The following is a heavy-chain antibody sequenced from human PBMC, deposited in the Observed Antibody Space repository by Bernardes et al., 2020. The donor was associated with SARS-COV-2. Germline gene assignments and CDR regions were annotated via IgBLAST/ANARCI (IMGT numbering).Heavy chain of an antibody. Sequence: ASVKVSCKASGYTFTSYYMHWVRQAPGQGLEWMGIINPSGGSTSYAQKFQGRVTMTRDTSTSTVYMELSSLRSEDTAVYYCARGRCSSTSCENSTYSFDPWGQGTLVTVSS. CDR3: ARGRCSSTSCENSTYSFDP. D-gene: IGHD2-2*01. CDR1: GYTFTSYY. CDR2: INPSGGST. J-gene: IGHJ5*02. V-gene: IGHV1-46*01.